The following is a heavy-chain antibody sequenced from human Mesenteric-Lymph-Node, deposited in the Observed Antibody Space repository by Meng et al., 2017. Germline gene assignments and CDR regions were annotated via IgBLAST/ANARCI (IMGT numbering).Heavy chain of an antibody. J-gene: IGHJ4*02. D-gene: IGHD3-22*01. CDR3: ARVSDDYDRTGYYNFDY. CDR2: ISAYNGNT. V-gene: IGHV1-18*01. CDR1: GYTFTNYG. Sequence: QVWLVQSGSEVKKPGASMKVSCKASGYTFTNYGISWVRQAPGQGLEWMGWISAYNGNTNYAQKLQGRVTMTTDTSMSTAYMELRSLRSDDTAVYYCARVSDDYDRTGYYNFDYWGQGTLVTVSS.